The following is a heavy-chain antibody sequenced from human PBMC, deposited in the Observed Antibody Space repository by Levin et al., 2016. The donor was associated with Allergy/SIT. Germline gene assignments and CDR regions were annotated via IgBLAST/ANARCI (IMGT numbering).Heavy chain of an antibody. Sequence: WIRQPPGKGLEWIGYIYYSGSTNYNPSLKSRVTISVDTSKNQFSLKLSSVTAADTAVYYCARDRIHYGDYSNWFDPWGQGTLVTVSS. V-gene: IGHV4-59*01. CDR3: ARDRIHYGDYSNWFDP. D-gene: IGHD4-17*01. J-gene: IGHJ5*02. CDR2: IYYSGST.